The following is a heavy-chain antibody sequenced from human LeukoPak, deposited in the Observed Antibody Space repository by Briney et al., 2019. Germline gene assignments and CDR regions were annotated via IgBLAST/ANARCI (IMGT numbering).Heavy chain of an antibody. J-gene: IGHJ5*02. V-gene: IGHV4-34*01. D-gene: IGHD6-13*01. CDR2: INHSGST. CDR3: ARGQVVFRAAAGLRFDP. Sequence: SETLSLTCAVYGGSFSGYYWSWIRQPPGKGLEWIGEINHSGSTNYNSSLKSRVTISVDTSQNQFSLKLSSVTAADTAVYYCARGQVVFRAAAGLRFDPWGQGTLVTVSS. CDR1: GGSFSGYY.